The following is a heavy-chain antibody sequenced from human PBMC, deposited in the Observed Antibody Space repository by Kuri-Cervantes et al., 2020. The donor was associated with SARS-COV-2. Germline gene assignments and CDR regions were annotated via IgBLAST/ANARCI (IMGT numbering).Heavy chain of an antibody. CDR2: IMPALGIP. CDR3: ATDGVAGSLTMDL. Sequence: SVKVSCKASGGAFSSAIISWVRQAPGQGLEWMGGIMPALGIPNYAQKFRGRVTITADKSTRTAYMELNSLTSEDTAVYYCATDGVAGSLTMDLWGQGTLVTVSS. V-gene: IGHV1-69*10. J-gene: IGHJ5*02. CDR1: GGAFSSAI. D-gene: IGHD6-19*01.